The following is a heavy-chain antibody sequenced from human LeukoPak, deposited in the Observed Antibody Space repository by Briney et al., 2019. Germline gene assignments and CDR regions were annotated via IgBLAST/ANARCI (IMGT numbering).Heavy chain of an antibody. CDR3: ATLGSIVWGRKGTASSL. V-gene: IGHV3-53*04. J-gene: IGHJ4*02. D-gene: IGHD2-21*02. CDR2: IYSGGTT. Sequence: GGSLRLSCAASGFTVTSNYISWVRQAPGKGLEWVSIIYSGGTTYYADSVKGRFTTSRHNSKNTLYLQMNSLRAEDTAVYYCATLGSIVWGRKGTASSLWGQGTLVTVSS. CDR1: GFTVTSNY.